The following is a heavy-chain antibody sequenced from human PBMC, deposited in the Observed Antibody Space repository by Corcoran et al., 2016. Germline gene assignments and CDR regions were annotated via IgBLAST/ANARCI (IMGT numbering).Heavy chain of an antibody. J-gene: IGHJ5*02. CDR1: GYTFTGYY. CDR2: INPNSGGA. D-gene: IGHD3-16*02. Sequence: QVQLVQSGAEVKKPGASVKISCKASGYTFTGYYIHWVRQAPGQGLEWMGWINPNSGGANYAQKFQGRVTMTRDTSINTAYMELSRLRSDDTAVYYCARGFYDYVWGTYPDHWGQGTLVTVSS. CDR3: ARGFYDYVWGTYPDH. V-gene: IGHV1-2*02.